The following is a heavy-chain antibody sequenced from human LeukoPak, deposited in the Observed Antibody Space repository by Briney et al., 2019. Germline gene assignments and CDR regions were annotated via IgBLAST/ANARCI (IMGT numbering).Heavy chain of an antibody. D-gene: IGHD3-22*01. V-gene: IGHV1-2*06. CDR3: ARGVDYYDSSGYYLDAFDI. Sequence: GASVKVSCKASGYTFTCYYMHGVRQAPGQGLEGMGRINPNSGGTNYAQKFQGRVTMTRDTSISTAYMELRRLRSDDTAVYYCARGVDYYDSSGYYLDAFDIWGQGTMVTVSS. CDR2: INPNSGGT. J-gene: IGHJ3*02. CDR1: GYTFTCYY.